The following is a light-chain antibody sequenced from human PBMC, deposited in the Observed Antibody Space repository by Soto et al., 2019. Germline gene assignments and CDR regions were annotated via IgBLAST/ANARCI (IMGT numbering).Light chain of an antibody. V-gene: IGKV3-15*01. CDR3: QQYGSSPRWT. CDR1: QTVRSD. CDR2: GAS. Sequence: DIVMTQSPATLSVSPGESATLSCRASQTVRSDVAWYQQKGGQAPRLLISGASTRAADIPARFSGSGSGTDFTLTISRLEPEDFAVYYCQQYGSSPRWTFGQGTKVDIK. J-gene: IGKJ1*01.